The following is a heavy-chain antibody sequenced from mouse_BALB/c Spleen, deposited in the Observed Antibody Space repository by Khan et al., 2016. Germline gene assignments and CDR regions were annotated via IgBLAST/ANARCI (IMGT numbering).Heavy chain of an antibody. J-gene: IGHJ4*01. CDR1: GYTFTDYY. CDR3: ARSYYGYFAMDY. V-gene: IGHV1-77*01. D-gene: IGHD1-2*01. CDR2: IFPGSGST. Sequence: QVQLKQSGTELPRPGASVKLSCKASGYTFTDYYLHWVKQRTGQGLEWIAEIFPGSGSTYYNEKFKGKASLTADTSSSTTYMQLSSLTSEDSAVYFCARSYYGYFAMDYWGHGASVTVSS.